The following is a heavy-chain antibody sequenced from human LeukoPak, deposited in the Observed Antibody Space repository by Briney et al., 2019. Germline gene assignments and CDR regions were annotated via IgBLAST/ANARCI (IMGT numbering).Heavy chain of an antibody. J-gene: IGHJ4*02. V-gene: IGHV4-34*01. Sequence: SETLSLTCAVYGGSFSGYYWSWIRQPPGKGLEWIGEINHSGNTKCNPSLKSRVTISVDTSKNQFSLKLSSVTAADTALYYCASLYYDILTGYHDYWGQGTLVSVSS. D-gene: IGHD3-9*01. CDR3: ASLYYDILTGYHDY. CDR1: GGSFSGYY. CDR2: INHSGNT.